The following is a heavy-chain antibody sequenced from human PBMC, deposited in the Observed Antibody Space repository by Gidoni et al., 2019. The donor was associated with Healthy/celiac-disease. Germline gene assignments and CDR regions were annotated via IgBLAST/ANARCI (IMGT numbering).Heavy chain of an antibody. V-gene: IGHV3-33*01. J-gene: IGHJ4*02. CDR2: IWYDGNNK. D-gene: IGHD3-22*01. CDR1: GFTFITYG. Sequence: QVQLVESGRGVVQPARSLRLHCAASGFTFITYGMDWVRQAPGKGLEWVAVIWYDGNNKYYADSVKGRFTISRDNSKNTLYLQMNSLRAEDTAVYCCARGEALSYDSSGIYYFDYWGQGTLVTVSS. CDR3: ARGEALSYDSSGIYYFDY.